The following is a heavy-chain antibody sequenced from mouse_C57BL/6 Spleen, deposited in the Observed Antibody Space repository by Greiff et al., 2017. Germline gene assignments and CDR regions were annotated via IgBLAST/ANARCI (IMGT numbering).Heavy chain of an antibody. V-gene: IGHV5-16*01. D-gene: IGHD2-5*01. J-gene: IGHJ1*03. CDR1: GFTFSDYY. Sequence: EVQRVESEGGLVQPGSSMKLSCTASGFTFSDYYMAWVRQVPEKGLEWVANINYDGSSTYYLDSLKSRFIISRDNAKNILYLQMSSLKSEDTATYYCAREGYYSNHWYFDVRGTGTTVTVSS. CDR3: AREGYYSNHWYFDV. CDR2: INYDGSST.